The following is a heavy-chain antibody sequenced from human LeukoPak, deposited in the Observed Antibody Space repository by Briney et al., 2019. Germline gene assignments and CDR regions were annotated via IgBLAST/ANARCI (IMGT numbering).Heavy chain of an antibody. CDR3: ARGIAAAGTAVGPTDY. V-gene: IGHV1-8*01. CDR1: GYTFTSYD. J-gene: IGHJ4*02. D-gene: IGHD6-13*01. Sequence: ASVKVSCKASGYTFTSYDINWVRQATGQGLEWMGWMNPNSGNTGYAQKFQGRVTMTRNTSISTAYMELSSLRSEDTAVYYCARGIAAAGTAVGPTDYWGQGTLVTVSS. CDR2: MNPNSGNT.